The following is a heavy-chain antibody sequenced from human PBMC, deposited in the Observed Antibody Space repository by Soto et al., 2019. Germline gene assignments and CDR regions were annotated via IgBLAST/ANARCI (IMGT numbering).Heavy chain of an antibody. D-gene: IGHD5-18*01. CDR1: GFTFSSYG. CDR3: ARDYSSYGPFDY. J-gene: IGHJ4*02. Sequence: GSLRLSCAASGFTFSSYGMHCVRQAPGKGLEWVSYISNSSSTIYYADSVKGRFTISRDNAKNSLYLQMNSLRAEDTAVYYCARDYSSYGPFDYWGQGTLVTVSS. CDR2: ISNSSSTI. V-gene: IGHV3-48*01.